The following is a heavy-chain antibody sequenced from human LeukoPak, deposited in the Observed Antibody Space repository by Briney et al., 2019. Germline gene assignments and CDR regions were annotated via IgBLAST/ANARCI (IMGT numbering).Heavy chain of an antibody. CDR2: ISGSGDST. CDR3: AKCGYSYGYPVDY. Sequence: GGSLRLSCAASGFTFSSYLMHWVRQAPGKGLEWVSAISGSGDSTYYADSVKGRFTISRDNSKNTLYLQMNSLRAEDTAIYYCAKCGYSYGYPVDYWGQGTLVTVSS. D-gene: IGHD5-18*01. V-gene: IGHV3-23*01. CDR1: GFTFSSYL. J-gene: IGHJ4*02.